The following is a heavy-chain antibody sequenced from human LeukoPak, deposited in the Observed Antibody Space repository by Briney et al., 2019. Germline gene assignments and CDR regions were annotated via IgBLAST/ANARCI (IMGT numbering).Heavy chain of an antibody. J-gene: IGHJ4*02. CDR1: GGSISSGDYY. Sequence: PSETLSLTCTVSGGSISSGDYYWSWLRQPPGRGVEWIVYIYSSRIPYYHPSLKSRLTISVDPSKNQFSLKLSSVTASDTAVYYCARAITSRYDYFDYWGQGTLVTVSS. CDR3: ARAITSRYDYFDY. CDR2: IYSSRIP. V-gene: IGHV4-30-4*01. D-gene: IGHD5-12*01.